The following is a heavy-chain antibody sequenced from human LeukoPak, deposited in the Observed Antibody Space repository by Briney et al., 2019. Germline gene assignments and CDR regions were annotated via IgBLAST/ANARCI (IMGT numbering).Heavy chain of an antibody. CDR1: AGSISSSSNY. J-gene: IGHJ3*02. D-gene: IGHD1-26*01. V-gene: IGHV4-39*01. Sequence: SETLSLTCTASAGSISSSSNYWGWIRQPPGKGPEWIGSIYYSGSTYYNPSLKSRVTISVDTSKNQFSLKLSSVTAADTAVYYCARRGSSGSYSEGAFDIWGPGTMVTVSS. CDR2: IYYSGST. CDR3: ARRGSSGSYSEGAFDI.